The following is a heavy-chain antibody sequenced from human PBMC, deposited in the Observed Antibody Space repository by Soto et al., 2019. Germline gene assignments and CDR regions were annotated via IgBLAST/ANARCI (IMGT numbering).Heavy chain of an antibody. J-gene: IGHJ4*02. CDR2: LSGSGGST. CDR1: GLTFSIYA. CDR3: AKSTRRSSGAGDC. V-gene: IGHV3-23*01. D-gene: IGHD6-19*01. Sequence: PGGSLRLSCAASGLTFSIYAMSWVRQAPGKGLEWVSGLSGSGGSTYYADSVKGRFTISRDNSKNTLFLQMNSLSAEDTAVYYCAKSTRRSSGAGDCWGQGTLVTVSS.